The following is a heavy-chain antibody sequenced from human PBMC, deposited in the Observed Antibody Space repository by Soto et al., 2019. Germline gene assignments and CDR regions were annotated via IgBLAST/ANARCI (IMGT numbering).Heavy chain of an antibody. CDR3: ARGYITMVRGVMGTYYYYYYMDV. D-gene: IGHD3-10*01. J-gene: IGHJ6*03. V-gene: IGHV4-34*01. CDR1: GGSFSGYY. CDR2: INHSGST. Sequence: QVQLQQWGAGLLKPSETLSLTCAVYGGSFSGYYWSWIRQPPGKGLEWIGEINHSGSTNYNPSLMSRVTISVDTSKNQFSLKLSSVTAADTAVYYCARGYITMVRGVMGTYYYYYYMDVWGKGTTVTVSS.